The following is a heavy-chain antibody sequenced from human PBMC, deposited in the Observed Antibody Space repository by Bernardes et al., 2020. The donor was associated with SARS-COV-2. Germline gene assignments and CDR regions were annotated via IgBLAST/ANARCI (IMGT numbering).Heavy chain of an antibody. D-gene: IGHD6-13*01. CDR2: INWNGGST. CDR3: ARGSGLWGAAAGTRDYYYGMDV. V-gene: IGHV3-20*04. J-gene: IGHJ6*02. Sequence: GGSLRLSCAASGFTFDDYGMSWVRQAPGKGLEWVSGINWNGGSTGYADSVKGRFTISRDNSKNTLYLQMNSLRAEDTAVYYCARGSGLWGAAAGTRDYYYGMDVWGQGTTVTVSS. CDR1: GFTFDDYG.